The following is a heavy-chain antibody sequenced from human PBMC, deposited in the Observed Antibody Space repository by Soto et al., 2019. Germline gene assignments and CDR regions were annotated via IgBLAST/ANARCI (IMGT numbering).Heavy chain of an antibody. CDR1: GASIHSDGFY. CDR3: APADSSSQPNALHM. V-gene: IGHV4-39*01. D-gene: IGHD6-13*01. J-gene: IGHJ1*01. Sequence: PSETLSLTCTVSGASIHSDGFYWGWIRQPPGKGLAWMATIHSGGATYYNPSFRSRVTISVDASKNQVSLTVTLVTAADMAVYYCAPADSSSQPNALHMRGQGTQATDSS. CDR2: IHSGGAT.